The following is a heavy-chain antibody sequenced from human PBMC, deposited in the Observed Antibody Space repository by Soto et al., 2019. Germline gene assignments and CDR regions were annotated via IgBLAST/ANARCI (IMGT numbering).Heavy chain of an antibody. V-gene: IGHV3-53*02. D-gene: IGHD6-19*01. CDR2: IHAGGST. CDR1: GFSVSNNY. Sequence: EVQLVETGGGLIQPGGSLRLSCAASGFSVSNNYMSWVRQAPGKGLEWVSIIHAGGSTYYADSVKGRFTISRDNSKNTVYLQMNGLRDEDTAMYYCASLALAEGFDPWGQGTLVTVSS. J-gene: IGHJ5*02. CDR3: ASLALAEGFDP.